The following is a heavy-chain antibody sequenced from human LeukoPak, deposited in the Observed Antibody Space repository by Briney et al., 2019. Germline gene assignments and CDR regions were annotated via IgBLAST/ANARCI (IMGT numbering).Heavy chain of an antibody. CDR1: ADSLSSGGHY. J-gene: IGHJ4*02. CDR3: ARGGNRFGGFYFDY. CDR2: VHHSGSS. V-gene: IGHV4-31*03. D-gene: IGHD3-10*01. Sequence: PSQTLSLTCTVSADSLSSGGHYWAWIRQLPGKGLESIGFVHHSGSSRHNPSLKDRVAISVDASRKQFALRLSSVTAADTAIYYCARGGNRFGGFYFDYWGQGIQVIVSS.